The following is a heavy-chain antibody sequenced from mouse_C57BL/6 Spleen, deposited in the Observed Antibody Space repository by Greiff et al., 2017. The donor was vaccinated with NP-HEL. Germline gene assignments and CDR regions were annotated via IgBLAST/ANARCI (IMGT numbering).Heavy chain of an antibody. CDR1: GFTFSNYW. V-gene: IGHV6-3*01. CDR3: TGGEYHFDY. CDR2: IRLKSDNYAT. J-gene: IGHJ2*01. D-gene: IGHD5-1*01. Sequence: DVKLQESGGGLVQPGGSMKLSCVASGFTFSNYWMNWVRQSPEKGLEWVAQIRLKSDNYATHYAESVKGRFTISRDDSKSSVYLQMNNLRAEDTGIYYCTGGEYHFDYWGQGTTLTVSS.